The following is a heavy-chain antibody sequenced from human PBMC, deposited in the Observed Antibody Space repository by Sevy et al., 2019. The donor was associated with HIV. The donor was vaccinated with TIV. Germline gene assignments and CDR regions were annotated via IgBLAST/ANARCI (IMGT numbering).Heavy chain of an antibody. Sequence: GGSLRLSCAASGFTFSSYAMGWVRQAPGKGLEWVSVIIASGTTYYMDSVKGRFTISRDNSKNMMYLQMNSLRAEDTAIYDCAEEWNGKGDHWGQGTLVTVSS. V-gene: IGHV3-23*01. CDR3: AEEWNGKGDH. CDR2: IIASGTT. J-gene: IGHJ4*02. D-gene: IGHD1-1*01. CDR1: GFTFSSYA.